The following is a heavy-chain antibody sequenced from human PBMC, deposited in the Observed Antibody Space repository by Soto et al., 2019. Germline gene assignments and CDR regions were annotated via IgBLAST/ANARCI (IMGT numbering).Heavy chain of an antibody. J-gene: IGHJ4*02. CDR1: GYTFSNFW. Sequence: NPGESLKISCQCSGYTFSNFWIGWVRQLPGKGLEWMGIIYPGDHETRYSPSFHGKVTISADKSINTAYLQWNSLEASDTAFYFCARSPRSSPYFDYWGQGALVTVSS. CDR3: ARSPRSSPYFDY. CDR2: IYPGDHET. D-gene: IGHD6-13*01. V-gene: IGHV5-51*01.